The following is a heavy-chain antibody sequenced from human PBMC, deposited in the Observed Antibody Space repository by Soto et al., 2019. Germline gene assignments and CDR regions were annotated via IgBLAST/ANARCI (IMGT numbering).Heavy chain of an antibody. CDR3: AGGLGGYPVY. D-gene: IGHD5-12*01. V-gene: IGHV4-34*01. CDR1: GGSFSDYY. J-gene: IGHJ4*02. Sequence: QVQLQQWGAGLLKPSETLSLTCTVYGGSFSDYYWFWIRQPPGKGLEWIGEINHSGSTNYNPSHKSRVTISVDTSKNQFSLKLSSVTAADTAVYYCAGGLGGYPVYWGQGTLVTVSS. CDR2: INHSGST.